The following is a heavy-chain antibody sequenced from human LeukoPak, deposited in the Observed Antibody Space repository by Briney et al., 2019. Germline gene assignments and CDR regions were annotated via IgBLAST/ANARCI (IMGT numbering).Heavy chain of an antibody. CDR2: IYPGDSDT. J-gene: IGHJ4*02. Sequence: ESLKTPTMGFGYNFTSYWSGWVRKIPGKRLERMGIIYPGDSDTRYSPSFEGQVTISADKSITPAYLQWSSLKASDSAMYYCAGQFAGSSGWCYDYWGQGPLVTVSS. CDR1: GYNFTSYW. V-gene: IGHV5-51*01. D-gene: IGHD6-19*01. CDR3: AGQFAGSSGWCYDY.